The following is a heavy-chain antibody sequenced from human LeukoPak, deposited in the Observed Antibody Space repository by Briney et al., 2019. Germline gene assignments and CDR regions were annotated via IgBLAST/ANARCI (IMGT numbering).Heavy chain of an antibody. D-gene: IGHD2-2*01. CDR3: GRDPRGAVVPGAMGV. CDR2: ISSSGTTI. V-gene: IGHV3-11*01. CDR1: GFTFSDYY. Sequence: GGSLRLSCAASGFTFSDYYMSWIRQAPGKWLEWVSYISSSGTTIYYADSVKGRFTISRDNGQSSLYLQMNSLRAEDTAVYYCGRDPRGAVVPGAMGVWGKGTPVTVSS. J-gene: IGHJ6*04.